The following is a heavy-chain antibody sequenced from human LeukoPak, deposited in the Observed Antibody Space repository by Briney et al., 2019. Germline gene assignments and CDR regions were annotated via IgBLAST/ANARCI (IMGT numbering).Heavy chain of an antibody. CDR3: WGKPPGVYDTPKTCLDP. CDR1: GYSFPSYW. D-gene: IGHD3-16*01. V-gene: IGHV5-10-1*01. CDR2: IAPSDSYT. J-gene: IGHJ5*02. Sequence: GESLKISCKVSGYSFPSYWITWVRQVPGKGLEWMGRIAPSDSYTNYNPSFEGHVTMSVEKSITTVYLQWSSLKASDTAMYYCWGKPPGVYDTPKTCLDPGGKETLAPSPQ.